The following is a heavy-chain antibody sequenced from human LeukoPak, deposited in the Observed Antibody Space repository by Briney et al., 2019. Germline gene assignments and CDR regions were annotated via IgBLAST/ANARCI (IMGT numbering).Heavy chain of an antibody. CDR3: ARAHKWLLRRSYYFDY. D-gene: IGHD3-22*01. V-gene: IGHV4-34*01. CDR2: INHSGST. Sequence: SSETLSLTCAVYGGSFSGYYWSWIRQPPGKGLEWIGEINHSGSTNYNPSLKSRVTISVDTSKNQFSLKLSSVTAADTAVYYCARAHKWLLRRSYYFDYWGQGTLVTVSS. CDR1: GGSFSGYY. J-gene: IGHJ4*02.